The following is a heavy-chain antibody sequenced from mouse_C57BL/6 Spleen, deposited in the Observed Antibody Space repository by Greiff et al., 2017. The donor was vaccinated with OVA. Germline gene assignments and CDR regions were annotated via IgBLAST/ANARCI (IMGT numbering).Heavy chain of an antibody. CDR2: IWSDGST. J-gene: IGHJ4*01. D-gene: IGHD1-1*01. Sequence: VQLQQSGPGLVAPSQTLSITCTVSGFSLTSYGVHWVRQPPGKGLEWLVVIWSDGSTTYNSALNSSLSISKDNSKSQVFLKMNSLQTDDTAMYYCGRHSHYYGSFMDYWGQGTSVTVAS. V-gene: IGHV2-6-1*01. CDR1: GFSLTSYG. CDR3: GRHSHYYGSFMDY.